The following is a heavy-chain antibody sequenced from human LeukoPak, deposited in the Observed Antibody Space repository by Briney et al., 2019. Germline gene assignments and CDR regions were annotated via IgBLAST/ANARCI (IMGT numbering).Heavy chain of an antibody. J-gene: IGHJ6*03. D-gene: IGHD1-26*01. CDR1: GCTFSSYSYY. V-gene: IGHV4-61*02. CDR2: IYTSEST. Sequence: SETLYLTCTVSGCTFSSYSYYWIWLPQPAGKELECIVRIYTSESTNYNPSHSSRVTISVDTSKNPFSLKLSLVTAADTAVYYCARESGSYYYYYMEVWGKGTTVTVSS. CDR3: ARESGSYYYYYMEV.